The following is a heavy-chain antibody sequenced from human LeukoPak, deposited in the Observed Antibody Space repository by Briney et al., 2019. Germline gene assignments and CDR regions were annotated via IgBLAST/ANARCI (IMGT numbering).Heavy chain of an antibody. Sequence: GGSLRLSCAGSGFTFNSYAMSWVRQAPGKGLEWVGRIRGKADGGTTDYAAPVKGRFTISRDDSKNTLDLQMNSLKTEDTAVYYCTTVAAAGQIDYWGQGTLVTVSS. CDR1: GFTFNSYA. D-gene: IGHD6-13*01. J-gene: IGHJ4*02. CDR3: TTVAAAGQIDY. CDR2: IRGKADGGTT. V-gene: IGHV3-15*01.